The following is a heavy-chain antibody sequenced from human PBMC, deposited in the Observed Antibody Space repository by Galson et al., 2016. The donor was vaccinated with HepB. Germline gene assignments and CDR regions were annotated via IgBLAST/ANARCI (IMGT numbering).Heavy chain of an antibody. Sequence: SLRLSCAASGFTFADYGMSWVRQPPGKGLEWVSRIHWNGGDTDYADSVQGRFTISRDNAKSSLYLQMNSLRAEDTALYYCARVPLLWFGELSGWFDTWGQGTLVTVSS. D-gene: IGHD3-10*01. CDR1: GFTFADYG. CDR3: ARVPLLWFGELSGWFDT. CDR2: IHWNGGDT. V-gene: IGHV3-20*04. J-gene: IGHJ5*02.